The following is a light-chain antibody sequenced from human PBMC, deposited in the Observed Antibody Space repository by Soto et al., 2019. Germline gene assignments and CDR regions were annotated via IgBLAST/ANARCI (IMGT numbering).Light chain of an antibody. V-gene: IGKV3-20*01. CDR2: ETS. Sequence: EIVLTQSPGTLSLSPGERATLSCRASQSVNSNYLAWYQQKPGQAPSLLMYETSTRATGIPDRFSGSGSGTDFTLTISRLEPEDFAVYFCQQFGTSPLWTFGQGTKVEMK. J-gene: IGKJ1*01. CDR1: QSVNSNY. CDR3: QQFGTSPLWT.